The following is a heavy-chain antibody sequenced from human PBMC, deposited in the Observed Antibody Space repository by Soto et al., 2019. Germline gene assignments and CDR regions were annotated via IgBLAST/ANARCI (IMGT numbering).Heavy chain of an antibody. CDR3: ARATPGGDALGWFDP. D-gene: IGHD3-16*01. CDR2: INPNSGGT. V-gene: IGHV1-2*04. CDR1: GYTFTGYY. Sequence: ASVKVSCKASGYTFTGYYMHWVRQAPGQGLEWMGWINPNSGGTNYAQKFQGWVTMTRDTSISTAYMELSRLRSDDTAVYYCARATPGGDALGWFDPWGQGTLVTVSS. J-gene: IGHJ5*02.